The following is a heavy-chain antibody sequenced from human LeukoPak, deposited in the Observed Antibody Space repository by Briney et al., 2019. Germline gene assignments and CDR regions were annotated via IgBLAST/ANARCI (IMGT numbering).Heavy chain of an antibody. CDR1: GFTFGNFG. J-gene: IGHJ4*02. CDR3: AKEAYYYDSSGYRHPGDY. D-gene: IGHD3-22*01. V-gene: IGHV3-21*04. Sequence: PGGSLRLSCAASGFTFGNFGMNWVRQAPGKGLEWVSSISSRDSHIFYADSVKGRFTISRDDAKNTLYLQMNSLRAEDTAVYYCAKEAYYYDSSGYRHPGDYWGQGTLVTVSS. CDR2: ISSRDSHI.